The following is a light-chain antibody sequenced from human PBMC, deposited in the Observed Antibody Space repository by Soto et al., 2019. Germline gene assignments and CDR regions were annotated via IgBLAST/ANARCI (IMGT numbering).Light chain of an antibody. CDR3: CSYAGRVV. CDR1: SSDVGGYNY. V-gene: IGLV2-11*01. Sequence: QSALTQPRSVSGSPGQSVTISCTGTSSDVGGYNYVSWYQQHPGKDPKLMIYDVSKRPSGVPDRFSGSKSGNTASLTISGLQAEDEADYYCCSYAGRVVFGGGTKLTVL. CDR2: DVS. J-gene: IGLJ2*01.